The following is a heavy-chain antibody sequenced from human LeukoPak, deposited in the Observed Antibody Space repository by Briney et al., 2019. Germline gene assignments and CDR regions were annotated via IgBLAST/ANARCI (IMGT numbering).Heavy chain of an antibody. CDR3: ARDKRYCSGGSCYAEIYYYYYMDV. J-gene: IGHJ6*03. CDR1: GGSISSGSYY. CDR2: IYTSVST. D-gene: IGHD2-15*01. Sequence: TLSLTCTVSGGSISSGSYYWSCIRQPAGKGLEWIGRIYTSVSTNYNPSLKSRVTISVDTSKNQFSLKLSSVTAADTAVYYCARDKRYCSGGSCYAEIYYYYYMDVWGKGTTVTVSS. V-gene: IGHV4-61*02.